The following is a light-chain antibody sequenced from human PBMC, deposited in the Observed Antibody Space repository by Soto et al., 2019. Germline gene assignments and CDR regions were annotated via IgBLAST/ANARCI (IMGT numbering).Light chain of an antibody. V-gene: IGKV1-17*01. Sequence: DIKMTQSPSPLSASVGDRVTITCRASQGIGNDLGWYQQKPGKAPKRLIYATSSLQSGVPSRFSGSGSGTEFTLTISSLQPEDFATYFCLQHNTYPRTFGQGTKVDIK. CDR1: QGIGND. CDR3: LQHNTYPRT. CDR2: ATS. J-gene: IGKJ1*01.